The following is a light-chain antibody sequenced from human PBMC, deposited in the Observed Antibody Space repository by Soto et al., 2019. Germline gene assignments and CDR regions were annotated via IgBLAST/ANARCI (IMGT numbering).Light chain of an antibody. CDR1: QSVSSN. Sequence: EIVMTPSPATLSVSQGARATLSCRASQSVSSNLAWYQQKPGQTPKLLIYVASTRATGIPARFSGSGSGTDFTLTISSLQSEDFAVYYCQQYNVWPLTFGGGTKVEVK. CDR3: QQYNVWPLT. CDR2: VAS. J-gene: IGKJ4*01. V-gene: IGKV3-15*01.